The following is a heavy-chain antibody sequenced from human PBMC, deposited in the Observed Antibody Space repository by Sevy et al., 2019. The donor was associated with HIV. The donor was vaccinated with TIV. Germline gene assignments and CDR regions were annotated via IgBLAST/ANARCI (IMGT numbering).Heavy chain of an antibody. CDR2: ISAYNGNT. D-gene: IGHD2-2*01. CDR1: GVTFSSYA. V-gene: IGHV1-18*01. J-gene: IGHJ6*02. Sequence: ASVKVSCKASGVTFSSYAFTWVRQAPGQGLEWMGWISAYNGNTNYAQKLQGRVTMTTDTSTSTAYMELRSLRSDDTAVYYCARDATLDCSSTSCKSYYYYGMDVWGQGTTVTVSS. CDR3: ARDATLDCSSTSCKSYYYYGMDV.